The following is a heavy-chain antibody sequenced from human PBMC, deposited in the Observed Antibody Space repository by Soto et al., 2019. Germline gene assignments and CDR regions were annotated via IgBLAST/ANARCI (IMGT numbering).Heavy chain of an antibody. CDR1: GGSFSGYY. Sequence: QVQLQQWGAGLLKPSETLSLTCAVYGGSFSGYYWSWIRQPPGKGLEWIGEINHSGSTNYNPSLKSRVTISVDTSKNQFSLKLSSVTAADTAVYYCARGRDRGNPRFDPWGQGTLVTVSS. CDR2: INHSGST. J-gene: IGHJ5*02. V-gene: IGHV4-34*01. CDR3: ARGRDRGNPRFDP. D-gene: IGHD3-16*01.